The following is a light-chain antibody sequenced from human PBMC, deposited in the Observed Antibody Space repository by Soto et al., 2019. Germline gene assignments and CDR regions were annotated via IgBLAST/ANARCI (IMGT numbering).Light chain of an antibody. CDR2: GAS. CDR3: QQYGGSPLVT. CDR1: QSISSGY. Sequence: ETVLTQSPGTLSLSPGERATLSCRASQSISSGYLAWYQQSPGQAPRLLISGASNRATGIPDRFSGSGSGTDFTLTISRLEPEDVAVYYCQQYGGSPLVTFGGGTKVEIK. V-gene: IGKV3-20*01. J-gene: IGKJ4*01.